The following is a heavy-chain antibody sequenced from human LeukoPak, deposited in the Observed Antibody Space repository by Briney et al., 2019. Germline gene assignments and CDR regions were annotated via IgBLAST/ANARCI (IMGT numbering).Heavy chain of an antibody. Sequence: GGSLRLSCAASGFTVSTNCMTWVRQAPGKGLEWVSTIYSGGTTYYSDSVMGRFTISRHNSRNTLYLQMNSLRAEDTAVYYCARVDTVMAYYFDLWGQGTLVTVSS. CDR3: ARVDTVMAYYFDL. CDR2: IYSGGTT. CDR1: GFTVSTNC. D-gene: IGHD5-18*01. J-gene: IGHJ4*02. V-gene: IGHV3-53*04.